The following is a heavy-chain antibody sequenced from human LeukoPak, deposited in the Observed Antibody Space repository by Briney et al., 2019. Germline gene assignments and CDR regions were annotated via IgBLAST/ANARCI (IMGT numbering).Heavy chain of an antibody. CDR2: ISYDGGNK. V-gene: IGHV3-30*19. CDR1: GFTFSSYA. Sequence: GGSLRLSCVGSGFTFSSYAVHWVRQAPGKGLEWVASISYDGGNKYYADSVQGRFTISRDSSRNTLHLQMNSLRSEDTAVYYCARVRGGSDRGAFDIWGQGTLVTVSS. CDR3: ARVRGGSDRGAFDI. J-gene: IGHJ3*02. D-gene: IGHD3-10*01.